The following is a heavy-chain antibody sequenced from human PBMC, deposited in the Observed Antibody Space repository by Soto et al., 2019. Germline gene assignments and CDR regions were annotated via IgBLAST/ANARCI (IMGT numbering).Heavy chain of an antibody. J-gene: IGHJ6*01. CDR1: GGSISSGGYS. D-gene: IGHD6-13*01. Sequence: SETLSLTCAVSGGSISSGGYSWSWIRQPPGKGLEWIGYIYHSGSTYYNPSLKSRVTISVDRSKNQFSLKLSSVTAADTAVYYCARVLVWRGIAAAGTRYYYYYGMDVWGQGTTVTVSS. CDR2: IYHSGST. V-gene: IGHV4-30-2*01. CDR3: ARVLVWRGIAAAGTRYYYYYGMDV.